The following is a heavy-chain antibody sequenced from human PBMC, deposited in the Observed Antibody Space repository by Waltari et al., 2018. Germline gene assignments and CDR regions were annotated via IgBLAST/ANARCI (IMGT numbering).Heavy chain of an antibody. CDR3: ARSTAAGSDFDY. J-gene: IGHJ4*02. CDR2: ISPIFGKA. V-gene: IGHV1-69*05. CDR1: GGTFSSYA. Sequence: QVQLVQSGAEVKKPGSSVKVSCKASGGTFSSYAISWVRQAPGQGLEWMGGISPIFGKANYAQKFQGRVTITTDESTSTAYMELSSLRSEDTAVYYCARSTAAGSDFDYWGQGTLVTVSS. D-gene: IGHD6-13*01.